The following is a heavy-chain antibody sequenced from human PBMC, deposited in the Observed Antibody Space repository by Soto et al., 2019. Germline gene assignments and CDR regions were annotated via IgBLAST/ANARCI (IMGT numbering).Heavy chain of an antibody. CDR2: INPGGGAT. D-gene: IGHD6-6*01. J-gene: IGHJ5*02. Sequence: QVQLVQSGAEVKKPGASVKVSCKASGYRFTSYYVHWVRQAPGKGLEWMGRINPGGGATNYSQKFQGRISMSRDTSTTTFYMELNNLRSEDTALYYCASDLSISTRPSWFDPWGQGTLVTVSS. CDR3: ASDLSISTRPSWFDP. V-gene: IGHV1-46*01. CDR1: GYRFTSYY.